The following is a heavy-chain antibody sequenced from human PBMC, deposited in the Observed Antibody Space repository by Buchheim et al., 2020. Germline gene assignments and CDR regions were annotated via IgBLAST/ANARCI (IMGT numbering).Heavy chain of an antibody. CDR2: IYHSGST. CDR3: ARANALYCSSTSCYIGDWFDP. Sequence: QVQLQESGPGLVKPSGTLSLTCAVSGGSISSSNWWSWVRQPPGKGLEWIGEIYHSGSTNYNPSLQSRVTISVDKSKNQFPLKLSSVTAADTAVYYCARANALYCSSTSCYIGDWFDPWGQGTL. CDR1: GGSISSSNW. J-gene: IGHJ5*02. V-gene: IGHV4-4*02. D-gene: IGHD2-2*02.